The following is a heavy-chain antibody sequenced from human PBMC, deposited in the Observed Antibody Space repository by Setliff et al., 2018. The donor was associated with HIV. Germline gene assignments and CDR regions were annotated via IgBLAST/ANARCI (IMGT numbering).Heavy chain of an antibody. CDR2: INHSGST. V-gene: IGHV4-34*01. CDR3: ARHVVALGIVVLPAGALDF. D-gene: IGHD2-2*01. CDR1: GYSISSGYY. Sequence: KPSETLSLTCAVSGYSISSGYYWTWIRQSPGKGLEWIGEINHSGSTKHNPSLKSRVTISIDTSENQFSLKVTSVTAADTAVYYCARHVVALGIVVLPAGALDFWGPGTLVTVSS. J-gene: IGHJ4*02.